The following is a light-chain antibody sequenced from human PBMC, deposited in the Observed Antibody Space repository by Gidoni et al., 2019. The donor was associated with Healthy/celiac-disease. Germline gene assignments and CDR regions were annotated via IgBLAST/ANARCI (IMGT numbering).Light chain of an antibody. Sequence: QSALTPPAPVSGSPGQSITTSCTGTSSDVGGYNYVSRYQQHPGKAPKLMIYEVSNRPSGVSNRFSGSKSGNTASLTISGLQAEDEADYYCSSYTSSSVVFGGGTKLTVL. CDR2: EVS. J-gene: IGLJ2*01. CDR1: SSDVGGYNY. CDR3: SSYTSSSVV. V-gene: IGLV2-14*01.